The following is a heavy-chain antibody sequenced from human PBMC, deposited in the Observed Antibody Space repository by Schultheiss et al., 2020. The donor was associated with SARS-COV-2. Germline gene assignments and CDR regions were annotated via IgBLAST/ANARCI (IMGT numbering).Heavy chain of an antibody. CDR3: ARRVLGYCSSTSCPNWFDP. J-gene: IGHJ5*02. Sequence: GESLKISCKGSGYSSTSYWIGWVRQMPGKGLEWMGIIYPGDSDTRYSPSFQGQVTISADKSISTAYLQWSSLKASDTAMYYCARRVLGYCSSTSCPNWFDPWGQGTLVTVSS. V-gene: IGHV5-51*01. CDR1: GYSSTSYW. D-gene: IGHD2-2*01. CDR2: IYPGDSDT.